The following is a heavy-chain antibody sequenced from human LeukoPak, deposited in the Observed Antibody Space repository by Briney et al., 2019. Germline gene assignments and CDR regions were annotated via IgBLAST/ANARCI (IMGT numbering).Heavy chain of an antibody. CDR2: ITASGDGT. CDR1: GYTFSSYA. J-gene: IGHJ4*02. V-gene: IGHV3-23*01. D-gene: IGHD3-10*01. CDR3: VKGFVHPTYYFEY. Sequence: GGSLRLSCAASGYTFSSYAMMWVRQAPEQGLEWVSSITASGDGTYYADSVRGRFTISRDNSKKPLYLQVNSLRSDDTAVYFCVKGFVHPTYYFEYWGQGTLVTVSS.